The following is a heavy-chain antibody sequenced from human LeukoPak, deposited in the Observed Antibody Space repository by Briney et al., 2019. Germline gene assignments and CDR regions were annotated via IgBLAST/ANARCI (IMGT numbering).Heavy chain of an antibody. Sequence: PGGSLRLSCAASAFTFSSYWMTWVRQAPGKGLEWVVNINQDGSDKYYVDSVKGRFTISRDNAKKSLYLQMNSLRAEDTAMYYCATSARDSWLSPDYWGPGTLVTVSS. J-gene: IGHJ4*02. CDR3: ATSARDSWLSPDY. CDR2: INQDGSDK. CDR1: AFTFSSYW. V-gene: IGHV3-7*01. D-gene: IGHD3-22*01.